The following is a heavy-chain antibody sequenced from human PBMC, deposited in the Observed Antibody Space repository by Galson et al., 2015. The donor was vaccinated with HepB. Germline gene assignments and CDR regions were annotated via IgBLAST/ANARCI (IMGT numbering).Heavy chain of an antibody. CDR3: ARGSAVSRSQYYYYYMDV. CDR2: INAGNGNT. J-gene: IGHJ6*03. CDR1: GYTFTSYA. D-gene: IGHD2-2*01. Sequence: SVKVSCKASGYTFTSYAMHWVRQAPGQRLEWMGWINAGNGNTKYSQKFQGRVTITRDTSASTAYMELSSLRSEDTAVYYCARGSAVSRSQYYYYYMDVWGKGTTVTVSS. V-gene: IGHV1-3*01.